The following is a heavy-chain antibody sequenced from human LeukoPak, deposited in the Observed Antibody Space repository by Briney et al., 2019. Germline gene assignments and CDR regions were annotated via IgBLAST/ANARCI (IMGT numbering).Heavy chain of an antibody. CDR1: GYTFTSYG. J-gene: IGHJ4*02. CDR3: ARSGRRGRWFAASYYFDY. Sequence: ASVKVSCKASGYTFTSYGISWVRQAPGQGLAWMGWISAYNGNTNYAQKLQGRVTMTTDTSTSTAYMELRSLRSADTAVYYCARSGRRGRWFAASYYFDYWGQGTLVTVSS. CDR2: ISAYNGNT. D-gene: IGHD3-10*01. V-gene: IGHV1-18*01.